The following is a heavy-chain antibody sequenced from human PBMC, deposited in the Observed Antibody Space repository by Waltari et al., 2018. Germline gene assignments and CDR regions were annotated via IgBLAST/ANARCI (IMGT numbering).Heavy chain of an antibody. V-gene: IGHV1-69*04. Sequence: QVQLVQSGADVKKPGSSVKVSCKASGGTFSSYAISWVRQAPGQGLEWRGGISAILGIANYAQTVQGRVTITADEATSTAYMELSSLRAEDTAVYYCARQGGHGGTCYSFDYWGQGTLVTVSS. D-gene: IGHD2-15*01. CDR3: ARQGGHGGTCYSFDY. J-gene: IGHJ4*02. CDR2: ISAILGIA. CDR1: GGTFSSYA.